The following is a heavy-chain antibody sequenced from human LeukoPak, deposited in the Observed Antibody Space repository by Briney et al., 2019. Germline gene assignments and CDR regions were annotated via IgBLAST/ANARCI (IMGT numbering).Heavy chain of an antibody. D-gene: IGHD4-23*01. CDR2: IYSGGST. CDR1: GFTVSSNY. Sequence: GGSLRLSCAASGFTVSSNYMSWVRQAPGKGLEWVSVIYSGGSTYYADSVKGRFTISRDNSKNTLYLQMNSLRAEDTAVYYCARDRYGGNRPDAFDIWGQGTMVSVSS. CDR3: ARDRYGGNRPDAFDI. J-gene: IGHJ3*02. V-gene: IGHV3-66*01.